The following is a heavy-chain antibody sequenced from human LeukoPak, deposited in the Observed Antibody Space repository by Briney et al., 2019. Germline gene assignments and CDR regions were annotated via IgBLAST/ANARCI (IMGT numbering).Heavy chain of an antibody. D-gene: IGHD4-17*01. CDR3: AKDAYGDYGVYYYYGMDV. CDR2: ISGSGGST. CDR1: GCTFSSYA. V-gene: IGHV3-23*01. J-gene: IGHJ6*04. Sequence: GGSLRLSCAASGCTFSSYAMSWVRHAPGKGLEWVSAISGSGGSTYYADSVKGRFTISRDKSTKTLYLHMNSLRAEDTAVYSCAKDAYGDYGVYYYYGMDVWGKGTTVTVSS.